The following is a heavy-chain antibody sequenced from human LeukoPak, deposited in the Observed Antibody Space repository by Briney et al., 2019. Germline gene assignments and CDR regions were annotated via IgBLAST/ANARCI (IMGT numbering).Heavy chain of an antibody. CDR1: GYTFTGYY. CDR3: ARGPLEHIVVVTATHDFDY. V-gene: IGHV1-2*02. J-gene: IGHJ4*02. Sequence: ASVKVSCKASGYTFTGYYMHWVRQAPGQGLEWMGWINPNSGGTNYAQKFQGRVTMTRDTSISTAYMELSRLRSDDTAVYYCARGPLEHIVVVTATHDFDYWGQGTLVTVSS. CDR2: INPNSGGT. D-gene: IGHD2-21*02.